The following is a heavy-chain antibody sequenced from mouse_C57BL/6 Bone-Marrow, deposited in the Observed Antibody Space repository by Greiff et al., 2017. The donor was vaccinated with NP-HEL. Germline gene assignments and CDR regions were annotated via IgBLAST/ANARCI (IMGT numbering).Heavy chain of an antibody. CDR3: ARDGGYLYYFDY. CDR2: ISYDGSN. CDR1: GYSITSGYY. Sequence: EVKLMESGPGLVKPSQSLSLSCSATGYSITSGYYWNWIRQFPGNKLEWMGYISYDGSNNYNPSLKNRISITSDTSKNQFFLKLKSVTAEDAATYYCARDGGYLYYFDYWGQGTTLTVSS. J-gene: IGHJ2*01. D-gene: IGHD2-3*01. V-gene: IGHV3-6*01.